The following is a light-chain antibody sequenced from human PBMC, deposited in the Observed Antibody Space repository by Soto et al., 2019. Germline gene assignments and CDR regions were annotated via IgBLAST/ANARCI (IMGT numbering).Light chain of an antibody. Sequence: DIVLTQAPGTLSLSPGERATVSCRSSQSVSSNYLAWYQQKPGQAPRLLIHGASTRATGVPDRFSGSGSGTDFTLTISRLEPEDFAVYHCQQYGSLSWTFGQGTKV. CDR1: QSVSSNY. V-gene: IGKV3-20*01. CDR3: QQYGSLSWT. J-gene: IGKJ1*01. CDR2: GAS.